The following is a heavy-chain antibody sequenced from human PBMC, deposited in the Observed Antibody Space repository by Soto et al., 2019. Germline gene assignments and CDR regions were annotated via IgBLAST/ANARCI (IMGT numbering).Heavy chain of an antibody. CDR3: ARSSWCGGDCNFGYYGMDV. D-gene: IGHD2-21*02. J-gene: IGHJ6*02. CDR1: GYSFTSYW. V-gene: IGHV5-51*01. Sequence: PGESLKISCKGSGYSFTSYWIGWVRQMPGKGLEWMGIIYPGDSDTRYSPSFQGQVTISADKSISTAYLQWSSLKASDTAMYYCARSSWCGGDCNFGYYGMDVWGQGTTVTVSS. CDR2: IYPGDSDT.